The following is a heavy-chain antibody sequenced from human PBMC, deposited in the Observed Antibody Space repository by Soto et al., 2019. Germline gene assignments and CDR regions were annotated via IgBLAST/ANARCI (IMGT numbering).Heavy chain of an antibody. CDR2: IKEDGSDR. D-gene: IGHD1-26*01. CDR1: GLTLRNYW. V-gene: IGHV3-7*04. J-gene: IGHJ3*02. Sequence: EVQLVESGGGLVQPGESLRLSCAASGLTLRNYWMSWVRQAPGKGLEWVANIKEDGSDRSYGDSVKGRFTISRDNSKNSLYLQMSSLRAEDTAIYYCVRELVLRLKSAFDMWGQGTLVTVSS. CDR3: VRELVLRLKSAFDM.